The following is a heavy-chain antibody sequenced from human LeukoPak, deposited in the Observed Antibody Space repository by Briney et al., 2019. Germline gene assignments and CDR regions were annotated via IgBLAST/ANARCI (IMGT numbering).Heavy chain of an antibody. Sequence: ASVKVSCKASGGTFSSYAISWVRQAPGQGLEWMGGIIPIFGTANYAQKFQGRVTITADESTSTAYMELSSLRSEDTAVYYCARGYGSGSDYYYYMDVWGKGTAVTISS. V-gene: IGHV1-69*13. CDR1: GGTFSSYA. J-gene: IGHJ6*03. CDR3: ARGYGSGSDYYYYMDV. CDR2: IIPIFGTA. D-gene: IGHD3-10*01.